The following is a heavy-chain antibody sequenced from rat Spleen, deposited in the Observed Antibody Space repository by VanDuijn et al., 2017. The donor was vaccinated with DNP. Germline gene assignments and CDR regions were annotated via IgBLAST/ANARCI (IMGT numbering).Heavy chain of an antibody. J-gene: IGHJ2*01. D-gene: IGHD1-2*01. CDR1: GFTFSKYG. Sequence: EVQLVESGGDLVQPGRSLKLSCAASGFTFSKYGMAWVRQAPTQGLEWVASISTNGGNSYYRDSVKGRFTISRDNAKNTQYLQMDSLRSEDTATYYCARHGAISAPLDYWGQGVMVTVSS. V-gene: IGHV5S13*01. CDR2: ISTNGGNS. CDR3: ARHGAISAPLDY.